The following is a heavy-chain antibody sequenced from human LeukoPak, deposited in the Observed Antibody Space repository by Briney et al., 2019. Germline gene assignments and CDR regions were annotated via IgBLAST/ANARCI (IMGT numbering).Heavy chain of an antibody. CDR3: ASSTLIVVVAATYDI. CDR2: IIPIFGTA. Sequence: GASVKVSCKASGGTFSSYAISWVRQAPGQGLEWMGGIIPIFGTANYAQKFQGRVTITADKSTSTAYMELSSLRSEDTAVYYCASSTLIVVVAATYDIWGQGTMVTVSS. V-gene: IGHV1-69*06. CDR1: GGTFSSYA. J-gene: IGHJ3*02. D-gene: IGHD2-15*01.